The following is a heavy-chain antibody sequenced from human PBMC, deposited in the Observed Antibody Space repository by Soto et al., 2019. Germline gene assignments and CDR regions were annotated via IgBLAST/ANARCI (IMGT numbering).Heavy chain of an antibody. CDR2: IYYSGST. V-gene: IGHV4-31*03. CDR1: GGSISSGGYY. D-gene: IGHD5-12*01. J-gene: IGHJ5*02. CDR3: ARNSGYDYRDWFDP. Sequence: SETLSLTCTVSGGSISSGGYYWSWIRQHPGKGLEWIGYIYYSGSTYYNPSLKSRVTISVDTSKNQFSLKLSSVTAADTAVYYCARNSGYDYRDWFDPWGQGTLVTVSS.